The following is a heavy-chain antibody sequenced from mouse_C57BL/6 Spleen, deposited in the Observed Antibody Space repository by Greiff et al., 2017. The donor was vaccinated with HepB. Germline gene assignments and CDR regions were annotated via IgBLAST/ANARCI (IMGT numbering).Heavy chain of an antibody. J-gene: IGHJ2*01. V-gene: IGHV1-82*01. CDR2: IYPGDGDT. D-gene: IGHD1-1*01. Sequence: VKLQESGPELVKPGASVKISCKASGYAFSSSWMNWVKQRPGKGLEWIGRIYPGDGDTNYNGKFKGKATLTADKSSSTAYMQLSSLTSEDSAVYFCARDYGSSFPYWGQGTTLTVSS. CDR3: ARDYGSSFPY. CDR1: GYAFSSSW.